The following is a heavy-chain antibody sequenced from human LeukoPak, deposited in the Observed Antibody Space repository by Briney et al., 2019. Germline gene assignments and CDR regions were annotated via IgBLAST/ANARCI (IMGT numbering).Heavy chain of an antibody. CDR3: GKTTTGYSSGRYPGWPVDY. CDR2: IRGGGET. D-gene: IGHD6-19*01. J-gene: IGHJ4*02. CDR1: GFSFSDYA. Sequence: GGSLRLSCAASGFSFSDYAMSWVRQAPARGPEWVSSIRGGGETFYADSVKGRFTLSRDDSRNTVYLQLNNLRVEDTAVYYCGKTTTGYSSGRYPGWPVDYWGQGTLVTVSS. V-gene: IGHV3-23*01.